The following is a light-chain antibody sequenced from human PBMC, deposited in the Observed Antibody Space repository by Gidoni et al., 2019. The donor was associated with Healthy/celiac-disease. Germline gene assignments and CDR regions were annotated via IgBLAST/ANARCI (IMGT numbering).Light chain of an antibody. CDR3: QQSYSTPPWT. CDR2: AAS. V-gene: IGKV1-39*01. Sequence: DIQMTQSPSSLSVSVGDRVTITCRASQSISSYLNWYQQKPGKAPKPLIYAASSLQSRVPSRFSGSGSGTDFTLTISSLQPEDFATYYCQQSYSTPPWTFGQGTKVEIK. CDR1: QSISSY. J-gene: IGKJ1*01.